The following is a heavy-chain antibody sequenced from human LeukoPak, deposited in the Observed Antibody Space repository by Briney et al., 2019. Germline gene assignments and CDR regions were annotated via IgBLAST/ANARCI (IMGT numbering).Heavy chain of an antibody. D-gene: IGHD1-26*01. V-gene: IGHV4-34*01. CDR1: GGSFSGYY. Sequence: SETLSLTWAVYGGSFSGYYWSWIRQPPGKGLEWIGEINHRGSTNYNPSLKSRVTISVDTSKSQFSLKLNSVTAADTAVYYCARELVGATTPDYWGQGTLVTVSS. CDR3: ARELVGATTPDY. J-gene: IGHJ4*02. CDR2: INHRGST.